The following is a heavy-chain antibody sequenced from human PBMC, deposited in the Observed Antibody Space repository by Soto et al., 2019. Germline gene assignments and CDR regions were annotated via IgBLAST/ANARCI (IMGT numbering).Heavy chain of an antibody. J-gene: IGHJ4*02. Sequence: SLRLSCAVSGFTFDDNAMHWVRQAPEKGLEWVSGINWKSDIGYADSVKGRFTISRDNAENSLYLQMNSLRAEDTALYYCAISRDRGGSTTFIYWGQGTQVTVSS. D-gene: IGHD3-16*01. CDR3: AISRDRGGSTTFIY. CDR1: GFTFDDNA. CDR2: INWKSDI. V-gene: IGHV3-9*01.